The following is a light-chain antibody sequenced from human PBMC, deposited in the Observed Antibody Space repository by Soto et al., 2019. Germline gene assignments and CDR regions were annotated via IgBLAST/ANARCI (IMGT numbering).Light chain of an antibody. Sequence: AIRMTQSPSSLSASTGDRVTITCRASQGISSYLAWYQQKPGNAPKLLIYAAATLQSGVPSRFSGSGSGTDFTLTISCLQSEDFATYYCQQYYSYPRTFGGGTKVESK. J-gene: IGKJ4*01. CDR1: QGISSY. CDR3: QQYYSYPRT. CDR2: AAA. V-gene: IGKV1-8*01.